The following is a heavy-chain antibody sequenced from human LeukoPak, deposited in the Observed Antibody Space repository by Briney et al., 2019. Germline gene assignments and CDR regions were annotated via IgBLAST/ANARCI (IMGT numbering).Heavy chain of an antibody. Sequence: ASVKVSCKASGYTIDSYSISWVRQAPGQGLEWMGWISAYNGNTNYAQRVQGRVTMTTDTSTSTAYMELSSLRSEDTAVYYCARRRVELGFDYWGQGTLVTVSS. CDR2: ISAYNGNT. D-gene: IGHD1-7*01. CDR1: GYTIDSYS. J-gene: IGHJ4*02. CDR3: ARRRVELGFDY. V-gene: IGHV1-18*01.